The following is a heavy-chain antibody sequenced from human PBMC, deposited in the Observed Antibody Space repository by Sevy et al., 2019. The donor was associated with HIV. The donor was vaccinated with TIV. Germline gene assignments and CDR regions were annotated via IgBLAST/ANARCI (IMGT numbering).Heavy chain of an antibody. CDR1: GVTFSDIG. J-gene: IGHJ4*02. CDR2: ISFDGRKK. D-gene: IGHD3-9*01. V-gene: IGHV3-30*03. Sequence: GGSLRLSCAVSGVTFSDIGLHWVRQAPGKGLEWVSGISFDGRKKYYVDSVKGRFTISRDSSRNTLLLQMNSLRAEDTAVYYCATDQSRADYHIVSGHYRYFVFWGQGTLVTDSS. CDR3: ATDQSRADYHIVSGHYRYFVF.